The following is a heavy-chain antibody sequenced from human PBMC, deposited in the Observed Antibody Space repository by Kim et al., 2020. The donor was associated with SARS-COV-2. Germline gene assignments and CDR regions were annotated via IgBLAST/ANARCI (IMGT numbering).Heavy chain of an antibody. CDR2: ISYDGSNK. V-gene: IGHV3-30*18. CDR3: AKVLMVYPGPFDY. Sequence: GGSLRLSCAASGFTFSSYGMHWVRQAPGKGLEWVAVISYDGSNKYYADSVKGRFTISRDNSKNTLYLQMNSLRAEDTAVYYCAKVLMVYPGPFDYWGQGTLVTVSS. D-gene: IGHD2-8*01. CDR1: GFTFSSYG. J-gene: IGHJ4*02.